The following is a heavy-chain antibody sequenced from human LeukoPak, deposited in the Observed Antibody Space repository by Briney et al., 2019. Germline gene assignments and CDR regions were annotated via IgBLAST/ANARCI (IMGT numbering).Heavy chain of an antibody. CDR1: GVTFRRYT. V-gene: IGHV3-21*01. J-gene: IGHJ3*02. CDR3: AREGGFTYDSSGDAFDI. Sequence: GGSLRLSCAASGVTFRRYTMTWVRQAPGPGLEWVSSISSNSTYIYYADSLRGRLTISRDNAKNSLYLQVDSLVADDTAVYYCAREGGFTYDSSGDAFDIWGQGTMVTVSS. CDR2: ISSNSTYI. D-gene: IGHD3-22*01.